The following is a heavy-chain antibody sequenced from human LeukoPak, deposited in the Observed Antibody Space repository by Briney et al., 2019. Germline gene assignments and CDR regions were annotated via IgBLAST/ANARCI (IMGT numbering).Heavy chain of an antibody. V-gene: IGHV3-30*04. CDR3: AKEGGELLWFGELSD. J-gene: IGHJ4*02. Sequence: GRSLRLSCAASGFTFSSYAMHWVRQAPGKGLEWVAVISYDGSNKYYADSVKGRFTISRDNSKNTLYLQMNSLRAEDTAVYYCAKEGGELLWFGELSDWGQGTLVTVSS. CDR2: ISYDGSNK. D-gene: IGHD3-10*01. CDR1: GFTFSSYA.